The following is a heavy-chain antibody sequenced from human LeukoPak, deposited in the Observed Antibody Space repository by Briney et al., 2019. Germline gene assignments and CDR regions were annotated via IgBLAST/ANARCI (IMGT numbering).Heavy chain of an antibody. CDR3: ARGQARILSPPRGGMDV. V-gene: IGHV4-34*01. J-gene: IGHJ6*04. CDR2: INHSGST. D-gene: IGHD2-15*01. CDR1: GGSFSGYY. Sequence: SETLSLTCAVYGGSFSGYYWGWIRQPPEKGLEWIGEINHSGSTNYNPSLKSRFTISVDTSKNQFSLKLSSVNAADTAVYYCARGQARILSPPRGGMDVWGKGTTVTVSS.